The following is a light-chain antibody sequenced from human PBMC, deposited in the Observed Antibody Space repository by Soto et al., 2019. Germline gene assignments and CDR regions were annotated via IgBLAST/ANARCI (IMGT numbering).Light chain of an antibody. V-gene: IGLV1-40*01. CDR1: SSNIGAGYD. Sequence: QSVLTQPPSVSGAPGQRVTISCTWSSSNIGAGYDVHWYQQLPGKAPKPLIYGNSNRPSGVPARFSGSKAGTSASQAITGLQAEDEAEYYCHSYDSNLGGWQVFGGGTKLTVL. J-gene: IGLJ2*01. CDR2: GNS. CDR3: HSYDSNLGGWQV.